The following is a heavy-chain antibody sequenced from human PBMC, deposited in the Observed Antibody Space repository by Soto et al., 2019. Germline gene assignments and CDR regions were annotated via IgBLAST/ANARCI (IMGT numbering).Heavy chain of an antibody. V-gene: IGHV3-48*02. CDR1: GFTFSNFR. CDR3: ARQLYTVVTPQDY. D-gene: IGHD2-21*02. CDR2: IDGSGTAM. Sequence: GGSLRLSSEASGFTFSNFRMNWIRQAPGKGLEWVSHIDGSGTAMSYVDSVKGRFTISRDNAKNSLYLEMTSLRDEDTAVYYCARQLYTVVTPQDYWGRGTLVTVSS. J-gene: IGHJ4*02.